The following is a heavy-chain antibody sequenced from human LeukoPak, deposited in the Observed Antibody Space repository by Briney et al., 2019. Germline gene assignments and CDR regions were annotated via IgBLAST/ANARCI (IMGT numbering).Heavy chain of an antibody. CDR3: ARVGGYGDYVPIACNWFDP. Sequence: SETLSLTCTLSGGSISSGGYYWSWIRQHPGKGLEWIGYIYYSGSTYYNPSIKSRVTISVDTSKNQFSLKLSSVTAADTAVYYCARVGGYGDYVPIACNWFDPWGQGTLVTVSS. V-gene: IGHV4-31*03. D-gene: IGHD4-17*01. CDR2: IYYSGST. CDR1: GGSISSGGYY. J-gene: IGHJ5*02.